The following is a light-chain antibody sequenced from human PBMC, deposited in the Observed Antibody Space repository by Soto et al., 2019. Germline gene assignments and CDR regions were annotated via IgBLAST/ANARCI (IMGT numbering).Light chain of an antibody. CDR3: QQYNVWTLT. J-gene: IGKJ4*01. Sequence: EIGMTQSPATLSVSPGERATLSCRASQSVSSNLAWYQQKPGQTPKLIIYVASNRATGIPARFSVSWSGTEFTLTISSLQSEDFAVYYCQQYNVWTLTFGGGTKVEFK. CDR2: VAS. CDR1: QSVSSN. V-gene: IGKV3-15*01.